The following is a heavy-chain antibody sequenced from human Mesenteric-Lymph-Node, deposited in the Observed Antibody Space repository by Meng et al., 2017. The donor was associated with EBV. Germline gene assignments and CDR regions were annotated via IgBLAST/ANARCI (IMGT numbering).Heavy chain of an antibody. V-gene: IGHV2-5*02. CDR2: IYWDDDK. CDR1: GFSLTTSGVG. D-gene: IGHD3-10*01. Sequence: QITLKESGPTVVKPTQTLTLTCTFSGFSLTTSGVGVGWIRQPPGKAPEWLALIYWDDDKRYNPSLQSGVTITKDTSKNQVVLRMTNMDSVDTGTYYCAHRHGSGSYTFDPWGQGTLVNVSS. J-gene: IGHJ5*02. CDR3: AHRHGSGSYTFDP.